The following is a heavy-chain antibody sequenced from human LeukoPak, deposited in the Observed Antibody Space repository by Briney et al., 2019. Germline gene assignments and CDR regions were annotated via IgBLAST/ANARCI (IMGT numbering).Heavy chain of an antibody. V-gene: IGHV3-43*01. J-gene: IGHJ6*03. CDR3: AKDIHPGPYYYYYYMDV. CDR1: GFTFDDYT. Sequence: GGSLRLSCAASGFTFDDYTMHWVRQAPGKGLEWVSLISWDGGSTYYADSVKGRFTISRDNSKNSLYLQMNSLRTEDTALYYRAKDIHPGPYYYYYYMDVWGKGTTVTVSS. CDR2: ISWDGGST.